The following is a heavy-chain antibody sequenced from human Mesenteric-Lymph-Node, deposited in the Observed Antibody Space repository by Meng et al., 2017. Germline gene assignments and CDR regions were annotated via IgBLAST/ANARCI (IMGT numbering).Heavy chain of an antibody. CDR2: INPNSGGT. Sequence: VQWVGAGAGGKKPGASVKVSCKASGYTFTGYYMHWVRQAPGQGLEWMGWINPNSGGTNYAQKFQGRVTMTRDTSISTAYMELSRLRSDDTAVYYCARVGDSSSWYIWYFDLWGRGTLVTVSS. CDR3: ARVGDSSSWYIWYFDL. J-gene: IGHJ2*01. V-gene: IGHV1-2*02. D-gene: IGHD6-13*01. CDR1: GYTFTGYY.